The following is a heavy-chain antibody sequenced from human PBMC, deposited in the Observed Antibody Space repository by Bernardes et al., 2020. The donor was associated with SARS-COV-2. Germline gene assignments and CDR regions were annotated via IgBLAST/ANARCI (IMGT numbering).Heavy chain of an antibody. V-gene: IGHV4-39*01. CDR1: GGSISSSSYY. CDR2: IYYSGST. CDR3: ARVIQERYFDWAYYYYGMDV. Sequence: SETLSLTCTVSGGSISSSSYYWGWIRQPPGKGLEWIGSIYYSGSTYYNPSLKSPVTISVDTSKNQFSLKLSSVTAADTAVYYCARVIQERYFDWAYYYYGMDVWGQGTTVTVSS. J-gene: IGHJ6*02. D-gene: IGHD3-9*01.